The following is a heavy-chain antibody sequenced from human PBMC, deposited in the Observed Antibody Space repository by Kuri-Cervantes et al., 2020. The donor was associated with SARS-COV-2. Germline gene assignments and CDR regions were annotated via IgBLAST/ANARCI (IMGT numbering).Heavy chain of an antibody. Sequence: GESLKISCAASEFTFSNYAMAWVRQAPGKGLEWVAAISGNGHNRYHAKSVKGRFTISRDNSDYTLYLQMNSLRAEDTAVYYCARSFEGWDVWGQGTTVTVSS. D-gene: IGHD3-9*01. CDR2: ISGNGHNR. CDR3: ARSFEGWDV. V-gene: IGHV3-23*01. J-gene: IGHJ6*02. CDR1: EFTFSNYA.